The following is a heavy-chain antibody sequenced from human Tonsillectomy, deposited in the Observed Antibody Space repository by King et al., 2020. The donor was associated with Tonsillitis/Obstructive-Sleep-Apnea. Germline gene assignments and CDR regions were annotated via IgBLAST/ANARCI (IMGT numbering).Heavy chain of an antibody. D-gene: IGHD2-15*01. CDR3: AKDMVRGYCSGGSCYTYFDY. CDR2: IGWDGGSP. J-gene: IGHJ4*02. CDR1: GFTFDEYT. Sequence: VQLVESGGVVVQPGGSLRLPCAASGFTFDEYTMHWVRQAPGNGLEWGSLIGWDGGSPYYADSLKGRFTISRDNIKNSLYLQMNSLRTEDTALYYCAKDMVRGYCSGGSCYTYFDYWGQGTLVTVSS. V-gene: IGHV3-43*01.